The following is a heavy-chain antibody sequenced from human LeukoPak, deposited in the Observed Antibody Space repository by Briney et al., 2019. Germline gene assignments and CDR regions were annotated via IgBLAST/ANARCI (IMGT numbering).Heavy chain of an antibody. CDR3: ATVDITMIVVVITTGRYAFDI. CDR1: GYTLTELS. D-gene: IGHD3-22*01. V-gene: IGHV1-24*01. CDR2: FDPEDGET. J-gene: IGHJ3*02. Sequence: ASVKVSCKVSGYTLTELSMHWVRQAPGKGLEWIGGFDPEDGETIYAQKFQGRVTMTEDTSTDTAYMELSSLRSEDTAVYYCATVDITMIVVVITTGRYAFDIWGQGTMVTVSS.